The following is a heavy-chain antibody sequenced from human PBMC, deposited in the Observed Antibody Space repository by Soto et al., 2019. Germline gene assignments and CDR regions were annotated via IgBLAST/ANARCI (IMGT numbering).Heavy chain of an antibody. J-gene: IGHJ4*02. Sequence: GGSLRLSCAASGFTFSSYGMHWVRQAPGKGLEWVAVISYDGSNKYYADSVKGRFTISRDNSKNTLYLQMNSLRAEDTAVYYCAKDLRPVLLWFGESDWGKGTLVTVSS. V-gene: IGHV3-30*18. CDR1: GFTFSSYG. D-gene: IGHD3-10*01. CDR3: AKDLRPVLLWFGESD. CDR2: ISYDGSNK.